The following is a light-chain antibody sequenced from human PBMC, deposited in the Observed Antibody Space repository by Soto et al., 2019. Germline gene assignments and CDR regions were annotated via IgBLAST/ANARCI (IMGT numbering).Light chain of an antibody. J-gene: IGKJ5*01. V-gene: IGKV1-39*01. CDR1: QSISSY. CDR3: QQSYSTQIT. Sequence: DIQMTQSPSSLSASVGDRVTITCRASQSISSYLNWYQQKPGKAPKLLIYAASSLQSGVPSRFSGRGSGPDFTLTISSLQPEDFASYYCQQSYSTQITFGQGTRLEIK. CDR2: AAS.